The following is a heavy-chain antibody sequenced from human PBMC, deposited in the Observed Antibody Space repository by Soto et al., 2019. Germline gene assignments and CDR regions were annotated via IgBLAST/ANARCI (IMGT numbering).Heavy chain of an antibody. CDR2: ISSSSSTI. CDR1: GFTFSSFS. CDR3: ARDAPRCSGGTCLDY. J-gene: IGHJ4*02. V-gene: IGHV3-48*02. D-gene: IGHD2-15*01. Sequence: EVQLMESGGGLVQPGGSLRLSCAASGFTFSSFSMHWVRQAPGKGLEWVSYISSSSSTIYYAYSVRGRFTISRDNAKNSLYLQMNSLRDEDTAVFYCARDAPRCSGGTCLDYWGQGTLVTVSS.